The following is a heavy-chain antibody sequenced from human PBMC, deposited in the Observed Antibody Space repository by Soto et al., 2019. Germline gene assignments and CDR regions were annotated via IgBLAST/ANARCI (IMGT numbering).Heavy chain of an antibody. CDR2: IYYSGST. Sequence: PSETLSLTCTVSGGSISGYYGSWIRQPPGKGLEWIGYIYYSGSTNYNPSLKSRVTISVDTSKNQFSLKLGSVTAADTAMYYCARLVSNRFDAWGQATLVTVSS. D-gene: IGHD3-16*01. CDR3: ARLVSNRFDA. J-gene: IGHJ5*02. CDR1: GGSISGYY. V-gene: IGHV4-59*01.